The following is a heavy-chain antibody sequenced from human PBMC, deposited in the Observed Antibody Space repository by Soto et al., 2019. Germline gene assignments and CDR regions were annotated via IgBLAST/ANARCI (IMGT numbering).Heavy chain of an antibody. CDR2: ISGFGTNT. CDR1: GFIFSNYA. V-gene: IGHV3-23*01. CDR3: AKLREYTYGYYGGPGHYGLDV. J-gene: IGHJ6*02. Sequence: GGSLRLSCAASGFIFSNYAMTWVRQAPGKGLEWVSLISGFGTNTFYADSVKGRFTISRDASKNTMFLEMTSLRAEDTATYYCAKLREYTYGYYGGPGHYGLDVWGQGTAVTVSS. D-gene: IGHD5-18*01.